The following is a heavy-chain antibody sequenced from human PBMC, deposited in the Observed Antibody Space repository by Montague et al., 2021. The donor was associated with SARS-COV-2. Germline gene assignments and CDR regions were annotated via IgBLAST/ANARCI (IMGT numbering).Heavy chain of an antibody. CDR2: IYYTGSA. CDR1: GDSISSYY. D-gene: IGHD3-3*02. CDR3: ARAQTTCIIANCVNYSDY. J-gene: IGHJ4*02. V-gene: IGHV4-59*01. Sequence: SETLSLTCSVSGDSISSYYWSWIRQSPGRGLDWIGHIYYTGSAKYNPSLKSRVSISVDTSRRQFSLNLKSVTAADTAVYYCARAQTTCIIANCVNYSDYWGQGAQVTVSS.